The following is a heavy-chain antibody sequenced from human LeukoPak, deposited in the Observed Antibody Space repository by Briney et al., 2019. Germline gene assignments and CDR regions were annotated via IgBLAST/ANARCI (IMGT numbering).Heavy chain of an antibody. J-gene: IGHJ4*02. CDR1: NELITHSTYY. D-gene: IGHD2-15*01. CDR2: INYRGTINYRGGAGMT. CDR3: VRAVSLLPPAW. V-gene: IGHV4-39*07. Sequence: SETLSLTCSVSNELITHSTYYWGWVRQPPGKGLEWIGSINYRGTINYRGGAGMTYYNPSLKSRVTILGDTSENQFFLKVNSVTAADTGVYYCVRAVSLLPPAWWGQGIPVTVSS.